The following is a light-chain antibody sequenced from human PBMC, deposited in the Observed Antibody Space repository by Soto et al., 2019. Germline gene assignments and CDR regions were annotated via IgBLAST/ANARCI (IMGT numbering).Light chain of an antibody. CDR3: QQYYSTPLT. V-gene: IGKV4-1*01. CDR1: QSVLYSSNNKNY. Sequence: DIVMTQSPDSLAVSLGERATINCKSSQSVLYSSNNKNYLAWYQQKPGQPPKLLIYWASTRESGVPDRFSGSGSATDFTLTISSLQAEDVEVYYCQQYYSTPLTLGGGTKVDIK. CDR2: WAS. J-gene: IGKJ4*01.